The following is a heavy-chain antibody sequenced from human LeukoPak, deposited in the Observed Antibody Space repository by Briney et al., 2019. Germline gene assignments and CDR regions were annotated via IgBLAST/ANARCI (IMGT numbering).Heavy chain of an antibody. D-gene: IGHD3-3*01. CDR2: ISGTGITK. CDR3: ARSARLMKGVVEVTALDD. V-gene: IGHV3-48*03. Sequence: GGSLRLSCAASGFTFSDFEMNWVRQAPGKGLEWISYISGTGITKHYADSVRGRVTISRDNAKNSLSLQLNSLRADDTGVYYCARSARLMKGVVEVTALDDWGQGTLVTVSS. J-gene: IGHJ4*02. CDR1: GFTFSDFE.